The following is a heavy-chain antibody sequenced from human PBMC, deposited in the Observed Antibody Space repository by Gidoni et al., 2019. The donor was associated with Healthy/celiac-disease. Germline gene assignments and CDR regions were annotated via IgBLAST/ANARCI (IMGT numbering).Heavy chain of an antibody. V-gene: IGHV3-11*06. CDR1: GFTFSDYY. D-gene: IGHD1-26*01. CDR3: ARGGWYSGSYQGVDY. J-gene: IGHJ4*02. Sequence: QVQLEESGGGLVKPGGSLRLSCAASGFTFSDYYMSWIRQAPGKGLEWVSYISSSSSYTNYADSVKGRFTISRDNAKNSLYLQMNGLRAEDTAVYYCARGGWYSGSYQGVDYWGQGTLVTVSS. CDR2: ISSSSSYT.